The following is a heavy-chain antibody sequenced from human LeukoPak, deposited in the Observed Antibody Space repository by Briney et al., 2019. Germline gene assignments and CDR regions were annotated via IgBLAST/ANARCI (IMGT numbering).Heavy chain of an antibody. CDR2: IWANGITE. D-gene: IGHD2-2*01. Sequence: GGSLRLSCAASGFTFSAYGMHWVRQAPGKGLEWVAVIWANGITEHYADSVKGRFTISRDNSKSTLYLQMNSLTAEDTAIYYCARDASLYADDYWGQGTLATVSS. V-gene: IGHV3-33*01. CDR1: GFTFSAYG. CDR3: ARDASLYADDY. J-gene: IGHJ4*02.